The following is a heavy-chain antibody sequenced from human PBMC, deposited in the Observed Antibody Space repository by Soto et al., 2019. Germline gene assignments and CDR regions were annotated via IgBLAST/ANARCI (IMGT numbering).Heavy chain of an antibody. J-gene: IGHJ5*02. Sequence: QLQLQESGSGLVKPSQTLSLTCAVSGGSISSGGYSWSWIRQPPGKDLEWIGYIYHSGSTYYNPSLKSRVTISVDRSKNQFPLKLRSVTAADTAVYYCASYGTIGGWFDPWGQGTLVTVSS. CDR3: ASYGTIGGWFDP. CDR2: IYHSGST. D-gene: IGHD2-8*01. V-gene: IGHV4-30-2*01. CDR1: GGSISSGGYS.